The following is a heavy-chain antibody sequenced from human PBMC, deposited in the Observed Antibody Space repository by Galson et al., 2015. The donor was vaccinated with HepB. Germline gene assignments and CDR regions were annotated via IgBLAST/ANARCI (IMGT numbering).Heavy chain of an antibody. Sequence: SETLSLTCAVYGGSFSGYYWSWIRQPPGKGLEWIGEINHSGSANYNPSLKSRVTISVDTSKNQFSLKLSSVTAADTAVYYCARGRFLEWMPLRYWGQGTLVTVSS. D-gene: IGHD3-3*01. CDR3: ARGRFLEWMPLRY. CDR2: INHSGSA. CDR1: GGSFSGYY. V-gene: IGHV4-34*01. J-gene: IGHJ4*02.